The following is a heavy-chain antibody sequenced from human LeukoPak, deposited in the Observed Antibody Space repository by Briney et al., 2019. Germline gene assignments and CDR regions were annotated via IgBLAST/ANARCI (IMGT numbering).Heavy chain of an antibody. D-gene: IGHD1-14*01. Sequence: SETLSLTCTVSGGSISSYYWSWIRQPAGKGLEWIGRIYTSGSTNYNPSLKSRVTMSVDTSKNQFSLKLSSVTAADTAVYYCARLTLSGIRNQIKSSRGAFDIWGQGTMVTVSS. V-gene: IGHV4-4*07. CDR3: ARLTLSGIRNQIKSSRGAFDI. CDR1: GGSISSYY. CDR2: IYTSGST. J-gene: IGHJ3*02.